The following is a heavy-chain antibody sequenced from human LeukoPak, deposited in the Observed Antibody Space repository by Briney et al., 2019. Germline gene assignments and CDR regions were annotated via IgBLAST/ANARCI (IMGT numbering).Heavy chain of an antibody. Sequence: SETLSLTCAVYGGSFSGYYWSWIRQPPGKGLEWIGEINHSGSTNYNPSLKSRVTISVDTSKNQFSLKLSSVTAADTAVYYCARVVSFAGARRGGWLQSTLGFDPWGQGTLVTVSS. D-gene: IGHD5-24*01. J-gene: IGHJ5*02. CDR2: INHSGST. CDR1: GGSFSGYY. CDR3: ARVVSFAGARRGGWLQSTLGFDP. V-gene: IGHV4-34*01.